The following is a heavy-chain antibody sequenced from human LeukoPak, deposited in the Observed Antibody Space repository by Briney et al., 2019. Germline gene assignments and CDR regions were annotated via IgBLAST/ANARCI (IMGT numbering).Heavy chain of an antibody. CDR1: GGSISSSSYY. V-gene: IGHV4-39*07. CDR2: MYYSGSTGRT. D-gene: IGHD7-27*01. J-gene: IGHJ5*02. CDR3: ARAARLGIRIWP. Sequence: SETLSLTCTVSGGSISSSSYYWGWIRQPPGKGLEWIGSMYYSGSTGRTYYNSSLKSRVTISADTSKNQFSLKLSSVTAADTAVYYCARAARLGIRIWPWGQGTLVTVSS.